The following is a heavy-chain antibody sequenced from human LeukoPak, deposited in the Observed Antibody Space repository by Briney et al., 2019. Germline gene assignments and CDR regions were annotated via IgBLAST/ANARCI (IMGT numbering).Heavy chain of an antibody. CDR3: ARFQWLVHFDY. Sequence: SETLSLTCTVSGASFSGYYRSWIRQPPGKGLEWIGEINHSGSTNYNPSLKSRVTISVDTSKNQFSLKLSSVTAADTAVYYCARFQWLVHFDYWGQGTLVTVSS. D-gene: IGHD6-19*01. J-gene: IGHJ4*02. CDR2: INHSGST. V-gene: IGHV4-34*01. CDR1: GASFSGYY.